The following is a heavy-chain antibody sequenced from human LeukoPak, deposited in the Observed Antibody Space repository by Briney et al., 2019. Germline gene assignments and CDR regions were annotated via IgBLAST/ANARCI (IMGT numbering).Heavy chain of an antibody. D-gene: IGHD3-10*01. CDR2: IWYDGSNK. CDR1: GFTFSSYG. Sequence: PGGSLRLSCAASGFTFSSYGMHWVRQAPGKGLEWVAVIWYDGSNKYYADSVKGRFTISRDNSKNTLYLQMNSLRAEDTAVYYCARDHYSEAFDIWGQGTMVTVSS. J-gene: IGHJ3*02. V-gene: IGHV3-33*01. CDR3: ARDHYSEAFDI.